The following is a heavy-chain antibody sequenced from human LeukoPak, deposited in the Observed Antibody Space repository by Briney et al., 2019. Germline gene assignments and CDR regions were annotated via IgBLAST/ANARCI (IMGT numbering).Heavy chain of an antibody. CDR3: ARDASGARGFYFFDY. D-gene: IGHD6-25*01. CDR1: GFTLSTYE. CDR2: ISSSGSTI. Sequence: GGSLRLSCAASGFTLSTYEMNWVRQAPGKGLEWISYISSSGSTIYYADSVKGRFTISRNNAKNSLYLQMNSLRAEDTAVYYCARDASGARGFYFFDYWGQGTLVTVSS. J-gene: IGHJ4*02. V-gene: IGHV3-48*03.